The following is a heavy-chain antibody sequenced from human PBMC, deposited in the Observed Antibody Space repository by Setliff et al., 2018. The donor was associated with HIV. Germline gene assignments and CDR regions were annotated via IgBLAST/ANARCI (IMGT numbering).Heavy chain of an antibody. Sequence: GASVKVSCKAIGYMILGYKMNWVRQAPGQGLEWIGRISPNNGAAEYAPKFQGRISMTLDTSISTAYLEISRLTSDDAAVYFCARPRVFDSFDVWGQGTKVTVSS. V-gene: IGHV1-2*06. D-gene: IGHD6-6*01. J-gene: IGHJ3*01. CDR2: ISPNNGAA. CDR1: GYMILGYK. CDR3: ARPRVFDSFDV.